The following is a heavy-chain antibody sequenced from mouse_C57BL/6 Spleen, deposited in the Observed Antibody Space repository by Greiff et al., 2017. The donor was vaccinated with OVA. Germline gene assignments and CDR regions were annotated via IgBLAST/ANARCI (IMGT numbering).Heavy chain of an antibody. Sequence: VQLQQSGAELVKPGASVKLSCKASGYTFTEYTIHWVKQRSGQGLEWIGWFYPGSGSIKYNEKFKDKATLTADKSSSTVYMELSRLTSEDSAVYFCARHENPNYYGSRGLFDYWGQGTTLTVSS. D-gene: IGHD1-1*01. V-gene: IGHV1-62-2*01. CDR3: ARHENPNYYGSRGLFDY. CDR1: GYTFTEYT. CDR2: FYPGSGSI. J-gene: IGHJ2*01.